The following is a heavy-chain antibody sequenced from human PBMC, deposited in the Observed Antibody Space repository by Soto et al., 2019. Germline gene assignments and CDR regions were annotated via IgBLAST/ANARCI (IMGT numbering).Heavy chain of an antibody. J-gene: IGHJ4*02. Sequence: GASVKVSCKASGYTFTTYYMYWVRQAPGQGLEWMGIINPSGGSTSFAQKFQGRVTMTRDTSTSTVYMELIILTSEDTAVYYCARDVGMASRPYLDYWGQGTLVTVSS. V-gene: IGHV1-46*01. D-gene: IGHD6-6*01. CDR2: INPSGGST. CDR3: ARDVGMASRPYLDY. CDR1: GYTFTTYY.